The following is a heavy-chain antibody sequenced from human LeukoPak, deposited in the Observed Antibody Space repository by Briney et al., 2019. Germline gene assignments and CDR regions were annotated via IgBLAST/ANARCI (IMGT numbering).Heavy chain of an antibody. CDR3: AGHARGSYLVY. CDR2: ISSLSPPAI. D-gene: IGHD2-8*02. J-gene: IGHJ4*02. Sequence: GGSLRLSCAASGFTFSDYYMSWIRQAPGKGLEWVSLISSLSPPAISYGDSVKGRFTTSRDDGKNSLFLQMNSLRVEDTAMYYCAGHARGSYLVYWGQGILVTVSA. V-gene: IGHV3-11*01. CDR1: GFTFSDYY.